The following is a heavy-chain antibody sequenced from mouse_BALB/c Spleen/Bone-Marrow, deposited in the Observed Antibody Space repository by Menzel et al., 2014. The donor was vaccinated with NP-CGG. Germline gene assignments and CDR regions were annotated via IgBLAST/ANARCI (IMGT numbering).Heavy chain of an antibody. J-gene: IGHJ4*01. CDR3: ARSGIGYYYGSNSYAMDY. CDR2: ISSGSSTI. Sequence: EVQLVESGGGLVQPGGSRKLSCAASGFTFSSLGMHWVRQAPEKGLEWVAYISSGSSTIYYADTVKGRFTISRDNPKYTLFLQMPSLRSEDTAMYYCARSGIGYYYGSNSYAMDYWGQGTSVTVSS. CDR1: GFTFSSLG. V-gene: IGHV5-17*02. D-gene: IGHD1-1*01.